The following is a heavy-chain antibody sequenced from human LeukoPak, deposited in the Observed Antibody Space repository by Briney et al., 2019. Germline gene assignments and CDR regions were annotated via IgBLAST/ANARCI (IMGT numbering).Heavy chain of an antibody. J-gene: IGHJ3*02. Sequence: PGGSLRLSCAASGFTLSTYYMHWVRQAPGKGLAWVSYINNDGRSTTYADSVKGRFTISRDDAMNTLYLQMYSLRAEDTAVYYCARDNAGAFDIWGQGKMVTVSS. V-gene: IGHV3-74*01. CDR1: GFTLSTYY. CDR2: INNDGRST. CDR3: ARDNAGAFDI. D-gene: IGHD6-13*01.